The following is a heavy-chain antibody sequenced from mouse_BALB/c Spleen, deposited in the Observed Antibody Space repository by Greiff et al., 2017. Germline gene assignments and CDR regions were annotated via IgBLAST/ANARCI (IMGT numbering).Heavy chain of an antibody. Sequence: QVQLQQPGAELVKPGASVKLSCKASGYTFTSYYMYWVKQRPGQGLEWIGGINPSNGGTNFNEKFKSKATLTVDKSSSTAYMQLSSLTSEDSAVYYCTRSNYGNYLDYWGQGTTLTVSS. CDR2: INPSNGGT. CDR3: TRSNYGNYLDY. J-gene: IGHJ2*01. CDR1: GYTFTSYY. D-gene: IGHD2-1*01. V-gene: IGHV1S81*02.